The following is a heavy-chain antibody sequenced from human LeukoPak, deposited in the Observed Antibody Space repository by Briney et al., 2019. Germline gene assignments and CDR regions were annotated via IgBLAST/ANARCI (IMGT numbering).Heavy chain of an antibody. CDR2: INTNTGNP. D-gene: IGHD6-13*01. CDR1: GYTFTSYA. J-gene: IGHJ3*02. V-gene: IGHV7-4-1*02. Sequence: GASVKVSCKASGYTFTSYAMNWVRQAPGQGLEWMGWINTNTGNPTYAQGFTGRFVFSLDTSVSTAYLQISSLKAEDTAVYYCARLVRLRTPTRIYSSLLVRDDAFDIWGQGTMVTVSS. CDR3: ARLVRLRTPTRIYSSLLVRDDAFDI.